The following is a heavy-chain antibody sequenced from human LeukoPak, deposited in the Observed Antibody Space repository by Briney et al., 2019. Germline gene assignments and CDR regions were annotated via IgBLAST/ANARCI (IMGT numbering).Heavy chain of an antibody. V-gene: IGHV1-69*06. CDR1: GGTFSSYA. CDR2: IIPIFGTA. CDR3: ARVSRKRESGYGDYYFDY. Sequence: GASVKVSCKASGGTFSSYAISWVRQAPGQGLEWMGGIIPIFGTANYAQKFQGRVTITADKSTSTAYMELSSLRSEDTAVYYCARVSRKRESGYGDYYFDYWGQGTLVTVSS. D-gene: IGHD4-17*01. J-gene: IGHJ4*02.